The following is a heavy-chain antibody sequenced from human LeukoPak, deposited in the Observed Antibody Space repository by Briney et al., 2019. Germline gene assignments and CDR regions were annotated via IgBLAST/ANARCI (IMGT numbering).Heavy chain of an antibody. Sequence: APVKVSCKASGGTFSSYAISWVRQAPGQGLEWMGGIIPIFGTANYAQKFQGRVTITADESTSTAYMELSSLRSEDTAVYYCAMGRGGPFGFDPWGQGTLVTVSS. D-gene: IGHD1-26*01. CDR3: AMGRGGPFGFDP. V-gene: IGHV1-69*13. J-gene: IGHJ5*02. CDR1: GGTFSSYA. CDR2: IIPIFGTA.